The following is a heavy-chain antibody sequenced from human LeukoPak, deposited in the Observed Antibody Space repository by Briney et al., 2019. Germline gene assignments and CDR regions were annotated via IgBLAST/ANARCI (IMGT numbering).Heavy chain of an antibody. J-gene: IGHJ6*02. D-gene: IGHD2-2*01. CDR2: IYYSGST. CDR3: ASRLPPAARHYYYYGMDV. V-gene: IGHV4-59*12. CDR1: GGSINTYY. Sequence: SETLSLTCTVSGGSINTYYWSWIRQPPGKGLEWIGYIYYSGSTNYNPSLKSRVTISVDTSKNQFSLKLSSVTAADTAVYYCASRLPPAARHYYYYGMDVWGQGTTVTVSS.